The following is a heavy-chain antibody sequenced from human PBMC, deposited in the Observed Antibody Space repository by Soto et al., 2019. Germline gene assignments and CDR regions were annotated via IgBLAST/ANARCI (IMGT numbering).Heavy chain of an antibody. CDR2: IYYSGST. CDR3: ARRAATGITGTRRGYYFDY. J-gene: IGHJ4*02. CDR1: GGSISSSSYY. V-gene: IGHV4-39*01. D-gene: IGHD1-7*01. Sequence: SETRSLTCTVSGGSISSSSYYWGWIRQPPGKGLEWIGSIYYSGSTYYNPSLKSRVTISVDTSKNQFSLKLSSVTAADTAVYYCARRAATGITGTRRGYYFDYWGQGTLVTVSS.